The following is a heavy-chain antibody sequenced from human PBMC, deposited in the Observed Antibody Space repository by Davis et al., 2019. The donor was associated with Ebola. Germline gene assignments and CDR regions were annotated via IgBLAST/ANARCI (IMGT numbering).Heavy chain of an antibody. CDR3: ARDGTIAADDAFDI. CDR2: INPSGGST. CDR1: GYTFTSYY. V-gene: IGHV1-46*01. D-gene: IGHD6-13*01. J-gene: IGHJ3*02. Sequence: AASVKVSCKASGYTFTSYYMHWVRQAPGQGLEWMGIINPSGGSTSYAQKFQGRVTITADESTSTAYMELSSLRSEDTAVYYCARDGTIAADDAFDIWGQGTMVTVSS.